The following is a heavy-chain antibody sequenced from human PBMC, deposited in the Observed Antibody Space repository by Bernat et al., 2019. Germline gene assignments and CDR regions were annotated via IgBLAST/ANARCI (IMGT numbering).Heavy chain of an antibody. J-gene: IGHJ4*01. D-gene: IGHD5-18*01. Sequence: QVQLQQWGAGLLKPSETLSLTCAVYGGSFSGYYWSWLRLSLGKGLQWIGEINDSGSTKFNPSLKSRVSMSVDTSKNQFSLNLTSVSAADTAVYYCARGRFRSSDSYGYFGPAFGYWGHGILVTVSS. CDR3: ARGRFRSSDSYGYFGPAFGY. V-gene: IGHV4-34*01. CDR1: GGSFSGYY. CDR2: INDSGST.